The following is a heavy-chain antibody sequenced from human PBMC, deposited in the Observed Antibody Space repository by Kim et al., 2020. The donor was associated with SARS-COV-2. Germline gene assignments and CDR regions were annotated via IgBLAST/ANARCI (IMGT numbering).Heavy chain of an antibody. J-gene: IGHJ4*02. CDR3: ARLVSENSAVEY. Sequence: SETLSLTCTVSGDSISRCSNYWGWIRQPPGKGLEWIGSINYSGNTYYNPSLKSRVAISVDTSKNQFSLKMRSVTAADTAVYYCARLVSENSAVEYWGQGTLVTVSS. CDR1: GDSISRCSNY. V-gene: IGHV4-39*01. CDR2: INYSGNT.